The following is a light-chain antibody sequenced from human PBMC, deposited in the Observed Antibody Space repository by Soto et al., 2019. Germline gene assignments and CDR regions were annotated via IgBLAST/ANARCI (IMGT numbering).Light chain of an antibody. J-gene: IGKJ2*02. Sequence: DIVMTQSPAALSVSPGERATLSCRASQSVGSSVAWYQQKPSQAPRFLMYGASTRAAGVPARFSCSGSGTEVTLTISSLQSEDFAVYYCQQYKTWPPGTFGQGTKLEIK. V-gene: IGKV3-15*01. CDR3: QQYKTWPPGT. CDR1: QSVGSS. CDR2: GAS.